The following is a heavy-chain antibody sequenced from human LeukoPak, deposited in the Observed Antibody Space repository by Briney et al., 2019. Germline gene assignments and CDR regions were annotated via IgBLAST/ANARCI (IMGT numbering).Heavy chain of an antibody. V-gene: IGHV3-48*03. D-gene: IGHD3-22*01. CDR3: ANEDSSGYPWD. CDR1: GFTFSSYE. Sequence: PGGSLRLSCVASGFTFSSYEMNWVRQAPGKGLEWISYITASGGSIHYADSVKGRFSISRDNSKNTLYLQMNSLRAEDTAVYYCANEDSSGYPWDWGQGTLVTVSS. J-gene: IGHJ4*02. CDR2: ITASGGSI.